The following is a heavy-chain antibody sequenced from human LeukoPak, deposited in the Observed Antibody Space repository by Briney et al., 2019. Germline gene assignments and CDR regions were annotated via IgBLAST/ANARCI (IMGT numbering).Heavy chain of an antibody. Sequence: ASVKVSCKASGYTFTSYSITWVRQAPGQGLEWMGWINGYNGNTNDAQKFLDRVILTRDVSSTTAYLELRSLRPDDTAVYFCVRGAPYCDKSACSSPGHHWGQGTLVTVSS. CDR1: GYTFTSYS. J-gene: IGHJ4*02. D-gene: IGHD2-21*01. CDR2: INGYNGNT. V-gene: IGHV1-18*01. CDR3: VRGAPYCDKSACSSPGHH.